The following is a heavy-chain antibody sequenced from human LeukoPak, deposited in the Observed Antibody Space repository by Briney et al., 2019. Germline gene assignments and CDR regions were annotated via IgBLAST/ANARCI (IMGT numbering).Heavy chain of an antibody. J-gene: IGHJ4*02. Sequence: ASVKVSCKVSGYTLTELSMHWVRQAPGKGLEWMGGFDPEDGETIYAQKFQGRVTMTEDTSTDTAYMELSSLRSEDTAVYYCATQQVVVTSYDYWGQGTLVTVSP. CDR3: ATQQVVVTSYDY. CDR1: GYTLTELS. D-gene: IGHD3-22*01. V-gene: IGHV1-24*01. CDR2: FDPEDGET.